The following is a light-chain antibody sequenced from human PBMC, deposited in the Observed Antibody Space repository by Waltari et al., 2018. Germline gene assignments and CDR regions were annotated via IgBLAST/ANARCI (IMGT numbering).Light chain of an antibody. CDR2: DAS. J-gene: IGKJ2*01. Sequence: EIVLTQSPATLSLSPGETAPLPCRASQSVGTYLAWYQQKPGQAPRLLIYDASNRATGIPDRFRGSGSGTDFTLTISSLEAEDFAVYYCQQRSNWTPHTFGQGARLEIK. CDR1: QSVGTY. CDR3: QQRSNWTPHT. V-gene: IGKV3-11*01.